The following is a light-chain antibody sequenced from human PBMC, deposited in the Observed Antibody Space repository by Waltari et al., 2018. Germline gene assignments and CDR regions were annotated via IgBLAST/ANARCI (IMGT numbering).Light chain of an antibody. J-gene: IGLJ1*01. Sequence: QSALTQPASVSGSPGQSITISCPGTTSAIGAYNYVSWYQQHPGNAPKLLIYDVSHRPSGISDRFSGSKSGNTASLDISGLQAEDEADYYCSSYTGSSTLFGTGTEVTVL. V-gene: IGLV2-14*03. CDR3: SSYTGSSTL. CDR1: TSAIGAYNY. CDR2: DVS.